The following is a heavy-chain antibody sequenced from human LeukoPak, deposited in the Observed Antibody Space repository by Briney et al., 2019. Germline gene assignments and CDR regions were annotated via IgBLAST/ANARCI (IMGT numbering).Heavy chain of an antibody. J-gene: IGHJ3*02. D-gene: IGHD3-3*01. CDR2: ISPSGGST. V-gene: IGHV3-23*01. CDR3: AKEGDGRPYDFWSGYYPDSLEI. Sequence: DPGGSLRLTCAASGFTFSSYAMNWVRQAPGKGLEWVSAISPSGGSTKYADSVKGRFTISRDNSRNSLFLQMSSLRVQDTAVYYCAKEGDGRPYDFWSGYYPDSLEIWGPGTMATVSS. CDR1: GFTFSSYA.